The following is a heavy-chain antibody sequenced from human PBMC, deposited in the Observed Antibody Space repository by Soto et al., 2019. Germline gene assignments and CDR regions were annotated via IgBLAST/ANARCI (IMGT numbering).Heavy chain of an antibody. D-gene: IGHD3-10*01. CDR3: AKRFDTLTGEPHYYYYYGMDV. J-gene: IGHJ6*02. V-gene: IGHV3-23*01. CDR1: GFTFSSFA. Sequence: GGSLSLSGAASGFTFSSFAMSWVRQAPGKGLEWVSAISGSGGSTYYADSEKGRFTTSRDNSKSTLYLQMNSLRAEDTAVYYCAKRFDTLTGEPHYYYYYGMDVWGQGTTVTVSS. CDR2: ISGSGGST.